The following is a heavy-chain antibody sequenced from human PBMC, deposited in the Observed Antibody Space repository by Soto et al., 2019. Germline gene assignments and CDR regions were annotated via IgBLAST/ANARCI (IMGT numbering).Heavy chain of an antibody. CDR2: IYSGGST. J-gene: IGHJ2*01. Sequence: EVQLVESGGGLVQPGGSLRLSCAASGFTVSSNYMSWVRQAPGKGLEWVSVIYSGGSTYYADSVKGRFTTSRHNSKNTLYLQMNRLRAEDTAVYYCARDGSAAMGYWYFDLWGRGTLVTVSS. CDR1: GFTVSSNY. CDR3: ARDGSAAMGYWYFDL. D-gene: IGHD5-18*01. V-gene: IGHV3-53*04.